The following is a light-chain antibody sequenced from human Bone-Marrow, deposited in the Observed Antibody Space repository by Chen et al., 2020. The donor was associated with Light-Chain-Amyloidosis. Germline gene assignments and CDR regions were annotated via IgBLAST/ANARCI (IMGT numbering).Light chain of an antibody. Sequence: NFMLPQPHSVSQSPRKTVIISCTRSSGSIATNYVQWYQQRPGSSPTTVIYEDDQRPSAVPVRFSGSIDRSTNSASLTIAGLKTEDEADYYCQSYQGSSQGVFGGGTKLTVL. V-gene: IGLV6-57*01. CDR3: QSYQGSSQGV. CDR2: EDD. CDR1: SGSIATNY. J-gene: IGLJ3*02.